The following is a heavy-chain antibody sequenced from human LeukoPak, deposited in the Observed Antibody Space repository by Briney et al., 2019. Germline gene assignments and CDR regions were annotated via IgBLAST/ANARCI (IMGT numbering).Heavy chain of an antibody. CDR1: GGSISSYY. CDR2: IYYSGST. CDR3: ARVGRYCSSSSCYPRVYYMDV. D-gene: IGHD2-2*01. V-gene: IGHV4-59*12. Sequence: SETLSLTCTVSGGSISSYYWSWIRQPPGKGLEWIGYIYYSGSTNYNPSLKSRVTISVDTSKNQFSLKLRSVTAADTAVYYCARVGRYCSSSSCYPRVYYMDVWGKGTTVTVSS. J-gene: IGHJ6*03.